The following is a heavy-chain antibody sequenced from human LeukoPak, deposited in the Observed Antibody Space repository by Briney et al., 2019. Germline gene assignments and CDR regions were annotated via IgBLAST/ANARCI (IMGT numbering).Heavy chain of an antibody. V-gene: IGHV4-39*07. Sequence: PSETLSLTCIVSGGSISSSNYYWGWIRQSPGKGLEWIGSIYSRGSTYFNPSLKSRVTISVDTSKNQFSLKLSSVIAADTAVYYCARTTEGYCSSASCFGFSYSYYMDVWGKGTTVTISS. D-gene: IGHD2-2*01. J-gene: IGHJ6*03. CDR1: GGSISSSNYY. CDR3: ARTTEGYCSSASCFGFSYSYYMDV. CDR2: IYSRGST.